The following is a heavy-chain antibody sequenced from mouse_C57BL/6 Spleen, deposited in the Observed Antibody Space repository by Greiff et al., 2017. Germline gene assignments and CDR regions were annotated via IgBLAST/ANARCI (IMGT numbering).Heavy chain of an antibody. CDR1: GYTFTSYW. J-gene: IGHJ4*01. Sequence: VQLQQPGTELVKPGASVKLSCKASGYTFTSYWMHWVKQRPGQGLEWIGNINPSNGGTNYNEKFKSKATLTVDKSSSTAYMQLSSLTSEDSAVYVCARVSYCVGYAMAYWGQGTSVTVSA. CDR3: ARVSYCVGYAMAY. CDR2: INPSNGGT. D-gene: IGHD2-12*01. V-gene: IGHV1-53*01.